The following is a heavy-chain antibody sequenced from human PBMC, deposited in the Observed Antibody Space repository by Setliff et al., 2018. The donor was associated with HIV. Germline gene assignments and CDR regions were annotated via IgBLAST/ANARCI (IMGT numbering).Heavy chain of an antibody. D-gene: IGHD3-16*01. J-gene: IGHJ4*02. CDR1: GGTISNSYYY. CDR2: IYVSGHT. Sequence: SETPSLTCTLSGGTISNSYYYWGWSRQPPGKGLEWIGRIYVSGHTDYNPSLKSRVTMSLDTSKNQLSLKLSSVTAADTAVYYCAKGLRDYTIDFYLVGFDSWGQGTPVTVSS. CDR3: AKGLRDYTIDFYLVGFDS. V-gene: IGHV4-39*07.